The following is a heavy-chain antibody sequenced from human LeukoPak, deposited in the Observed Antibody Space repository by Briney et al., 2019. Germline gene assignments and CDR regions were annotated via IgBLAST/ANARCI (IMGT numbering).Heavy chain of an antibody. CDR2: IWYDGSNK. D-gene: IGHD3-16*01. CDR3: ARDYAAAFDY. V-gene: IGHV3-33*01. J-gene: IGHJ4*02. Sequence: GRSLRLSCAASGFTFSSYGMHWVRQAPGKGLEWVAVIWYDGSNKYYADSVKGRFTISRDNSKNMLYLQMNSLRAEDTAVYYCARDYAAAFDYWGQGTLVTVSS. CDR1: GFTFSSYG.